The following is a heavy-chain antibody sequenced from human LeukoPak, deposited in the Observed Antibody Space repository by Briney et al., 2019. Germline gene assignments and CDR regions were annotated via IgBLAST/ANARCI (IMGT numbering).Heavy chain of an antibody. D-gene: IGHD3-3*01. CDR2: IDPSGGST. Sequence: ASVKVSCKASGHTFTSYYMHWVRQAPGQGLEWMGIIDPSGGSTSYAQKFQGRVTITADESTSTAYMELSSLGSEDTAVYYCARDKLSGWYFDLWGRGTLVTVSS. CDR3: ARDKLSGWYFDL. V-gene: IGHV1-46*01. CDR1: GHTFTSYY. J-gene: IGHJ2*01.